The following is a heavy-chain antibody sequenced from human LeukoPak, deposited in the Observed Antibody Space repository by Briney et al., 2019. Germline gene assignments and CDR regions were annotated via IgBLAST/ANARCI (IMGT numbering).Heavy chain of an antibody. D-gene: IGHD4-4*01. V-gene: IGHV3-33*06. CDR2: IWYDASSK. CDR1: GFTFSSYG. J-gene: IGHJ4*02. Sequence: GGSLRLSCAASGFTFSSYGMHWVRQAPGKGLEWVALIWYDASSKYYADSVKGRFTISRDNSKNTLYLQMNSLRAEDTAVYYCAKGPGNSRAYFDYWGQGTLVTVSS. CDR3: AKGPGNSRAYFDY.